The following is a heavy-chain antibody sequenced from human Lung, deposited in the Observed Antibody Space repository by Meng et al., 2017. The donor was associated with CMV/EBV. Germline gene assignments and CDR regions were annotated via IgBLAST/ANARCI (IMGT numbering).Heavy chain of an antibody. CDR1: GRTFGSYS. D-gene: IGHD2-2*01. J-gene: IGHJ4*02. Sequence: GESXKISCGVSGRTFGSYSMNWVRQTPGKGLEWVAYISGSSNDIYYADSLKGRFTISRDNGKNSLYLQMNSLRVEDTAVYYCAKDSPIVVVPAAIIPSNDWXQGTXVTVSS. CDR2: ISGSSNDI. CDR3: AKDSPIVVVPAAIIPSND. V-gene: IGHV3-21*04.